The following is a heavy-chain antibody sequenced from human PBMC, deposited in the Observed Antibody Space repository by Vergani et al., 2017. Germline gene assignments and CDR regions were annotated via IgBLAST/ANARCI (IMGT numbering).Heavy chain of an antibody. CDR1: GDSVSSSSVT. V-gene: IGHV6-1*01. CDR2: TYYRSKWYN. Sequence: QVQLQQSGPGLVKPSQTLSLTCAISGDSVSSSSVTWNWIRQSPSRGLEWLGRTYYRSKWYNEYAVSVRSRIIINPDTSKNQVSLQLDSVTPEDTAVYYCAGGSWGKFDYWGQGTLVTGSS. CDR3: AGGSWGKFDY. D-gene: IGHD1-26*01. J-gene: IGHJ4*02.